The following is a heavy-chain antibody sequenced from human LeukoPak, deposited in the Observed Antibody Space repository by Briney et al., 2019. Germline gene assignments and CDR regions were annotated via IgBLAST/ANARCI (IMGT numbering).Heavy chain of an antibody. CDR3: ARAGDWLWLQYYGMDV. V-gene: IGHV3-11*04. Sequence: GGSLRLSCAASGFTFSDYYMSWIRQAPGKGLEWVSYISSSGSTIYYADSVKGRFTISRDNAKNSLYLQMNSLRDEDTAVYYCARAGDWLWLQYYGMDVWGQGTTVTVSS. CDR1: GFTFSDYY. D-gene: IGHD5-18*01. CDR2: ISSSGSTI. J-gene: IGHJ6*02.